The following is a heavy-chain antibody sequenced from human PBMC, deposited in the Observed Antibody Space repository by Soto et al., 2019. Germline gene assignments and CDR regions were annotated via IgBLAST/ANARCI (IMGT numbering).Heavy chain of an antibody. J-gene: IGHJ6*02. CDR1: GGTFSSYA. D-gene: IGHD2-21*02. CDR3: ARGYIVVVTARVYYYGMDV. V-gene: IGHV1-69*13. CDR2: IIPIFGTA. Sequence: ASVKVSCKASGGTFSSYAISWVRQAPGQGLEWMGGIIPIFGTANYAQKFQGRVTITADESTSTAYMELSSLRSEDTAVYYCARGYIVVVTARVYYYGMDVWGQGTTVTVSS.